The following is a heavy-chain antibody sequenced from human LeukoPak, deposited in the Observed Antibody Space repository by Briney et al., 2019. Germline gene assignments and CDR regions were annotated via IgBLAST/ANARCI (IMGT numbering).Heavy chain of an antibody. J-gene: IGHJ4*02. CDR2: INKNGGT. D-gene: IGHD4-17*01. CDR1: SDSISSGDYY. V-gene: IGHV4-30-4*01. Sequence: PSQTLSLTCTVSSDSISSGDYYWSWIRQPAGKGLKFIGYINKNGGTYYNPPLKSRVSISIDTSKNQFSLQLTSVTAADTAVYFCAREHKSYGDYPYYFDSWGQGTLVTVSS. CDR3: AREHKSYGDYPYYFDS.